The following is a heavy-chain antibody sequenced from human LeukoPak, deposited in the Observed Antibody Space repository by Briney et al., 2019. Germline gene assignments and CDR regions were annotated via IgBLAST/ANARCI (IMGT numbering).Heavy chain of an antibody. D-gene: IGHD4-17*01. V-gene: IGHV1-8*01. J-gene: IGHJ4*02. CDR2: MSPNSGNT. CDR1: GYTFTSYD. Sequence: GASVKVSCKASGYTFTSYDINWMRQATGQGLEWMGWMSPNSGNTGYAQKFQGRVTMTRDTSTGTAYLELSSLRSEDTAVYYCARGAYYGDYEHNFDYWGQGTLVTVSS. CDR3: ARGAYYGDYEHNFDY.